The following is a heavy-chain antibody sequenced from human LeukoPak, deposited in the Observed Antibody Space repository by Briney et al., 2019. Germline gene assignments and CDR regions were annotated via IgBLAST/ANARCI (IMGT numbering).Heavy chain of an antibody. J-gene: IGHJ5*02. CDR2: IYSGGST. Sequence: GGSLRLSCAASGFTVSSNYMSWVRQAPGKGLEWVSVIYSGGSTYYADSVKGRFTISRDNSKNTLYLQMNSLRAEDTAVYYCARGQQQLVWNWFDPWGQGTLVTVSS. CDR3: ARGQQQLVWNWFDP. V-gene: IGHV3-53*01. D-gene: IGHD6-13*01. CDR1: GFTVSSNY.